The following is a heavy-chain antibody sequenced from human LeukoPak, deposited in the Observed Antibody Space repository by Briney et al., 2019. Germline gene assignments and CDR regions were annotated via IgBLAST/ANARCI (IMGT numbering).Heavy chain of an antibody. Sequence: GGSLRLSCAVSGFAVSSNYVSWVRQAPGKGLEWVSVIYSTGTIFYADSVKGRFTISRDNSKNTVYLQMNGLKPEDTAVYYCARDRGPGWFDPWGQGTLVTVSS. J-gene: IGHJ5*02. CDR3: ARDRGPGWFDP. CDR2: IYSTGTI. D-gene: IGHD3-10*01. V-gene: IGHV3-66*03. CDR1: GFAVSSNY.